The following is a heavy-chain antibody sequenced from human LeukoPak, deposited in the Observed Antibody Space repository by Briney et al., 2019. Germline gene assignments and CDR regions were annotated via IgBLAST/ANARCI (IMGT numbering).Heavy chain of an antibody. CDR2: IYYSGST. CDR3: ARGDPGDYYDSSGYPWAFDI. Sequence: SETLSLTCTASGGSISSSSYYWGWIRQPPGKGLEWIGSIYYSGSTYYNPSLKSRVTISVDTSKNQFSLKLSSVTAADTAVYYCARGDPGDYYDSSGYPWAFDIWGQGTMVTVSS. CDR1: GGSISSSSYY. J-gene: IGHJ3*02. V-gene: IGHV4-39*07. D-gene: IGHD3-22*01.